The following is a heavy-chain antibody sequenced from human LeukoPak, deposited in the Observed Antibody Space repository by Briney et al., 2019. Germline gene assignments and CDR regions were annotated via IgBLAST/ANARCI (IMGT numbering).Heavy chain of an antibody. D-gene: IGHD3-10*01. CDR3: ARQYYYGSGSYLPDY. CDR1: GGSINTYY. V-gene: IGHV4-34*01. J-gene: IGHJ4*02. Sequence: SETLSLTCTVSGGSINTYYWSWIRQPPGKGLEWIGEINHSGSTNYNPSLKSRVTISVDTSKNQFSLKLSSVTAADTAVYYCARQYYYGSGSYLPDYWGQGTLVTVSS. CDR2: INHSGST.